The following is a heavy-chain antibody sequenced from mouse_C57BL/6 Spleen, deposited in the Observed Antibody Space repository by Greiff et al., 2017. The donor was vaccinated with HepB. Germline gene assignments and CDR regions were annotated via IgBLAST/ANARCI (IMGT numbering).Heavy chain of an antibody. CDR2: IYPRSGNT. CDR1: GYTFTSYG. V-gene: IGHV1-81*01. J-gene: IGHJ2*01. CDR3: ARERDSAGNDY. Sequence: VQLQQSGAELARPGASVKLSCKASGYTFTSYGISWVKQRTGQGLEWIGEIYPRSGNTYYNEKFKGKATLTADKSSSTAYMELRSLTSEDSSVYFCARERDSAGNDYWGQGTTLAVSS. D-gene: IGHD3-2*02.